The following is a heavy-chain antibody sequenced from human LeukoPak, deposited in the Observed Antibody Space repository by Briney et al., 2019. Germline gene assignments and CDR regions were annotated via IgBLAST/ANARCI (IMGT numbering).Heavy chain of an antibody. CDR2: MYDSGSA. J-gene: IGHJ4*02. CDR1: GGSISGNY. Sequence: SETLSLTCTVSGGSISGNYWSWIRQSPGKGLEWIGYMYDSGSAYYNPSFKSRITISADKSKNQFSLKLSSVSAADTAVYYCARSDGGRNFDYWGQGTLVTVSS. CDR3: ARSDGGRNFDY. V-gene: IGHV4-59*08.